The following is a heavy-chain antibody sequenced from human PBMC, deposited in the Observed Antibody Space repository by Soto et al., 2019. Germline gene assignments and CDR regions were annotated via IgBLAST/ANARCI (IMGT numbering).Heavy chain of an antibody. Sequence: QVQLVQSGAEVKKPGSSVKVSCKASGGTFSSYAISWVRQAPGQGLEWMGGIIPIFGTANYAQKFQGRVTITADKSTSTAYMELISLRSEDTAVYYFARVPKMPTVTSGWFDPWGQGTLVTVSS. CDR2: IIPIFGTA. D-gene: IGHD4-4*01. J-gene: IGHJ5*02. CDR1: GGTFSSYA. CDR3: ARVPKMPTVTSGWFDP. V-gene: IGHV1-69*06.